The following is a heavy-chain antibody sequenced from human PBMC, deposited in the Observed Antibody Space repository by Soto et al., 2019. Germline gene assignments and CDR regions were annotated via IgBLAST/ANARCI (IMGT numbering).Heavy chain of an antibody. Sequence: RLSCAASGFTFSSYAMHWVRQAPGKGLEWVAVISYDGSNKYYADSVKGRFTISRDNSKNTLYLQMNSLRAEDTAVYYCAREKGVKISPFNYWGQGTLVTVSS. CDR2: ISYDGSNK. J-gene: IGHJ4*02. D-gene: IGHD3-9*01. CDR3: AREKGVKISPFNY. V-gene: IGHV3-30-3*01. CDR1: GFTFSSYA.